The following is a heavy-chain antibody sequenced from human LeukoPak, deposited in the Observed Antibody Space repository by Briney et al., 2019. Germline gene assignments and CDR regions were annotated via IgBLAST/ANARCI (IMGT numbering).Heavy chain of an antibody. CDR2: ISWDGGST. Sequence: GGSLRLSCAASGFTFDDYAMHWVRQAPGKGLEWVSLISWDGGSTYYADSVKGRFTISRDNSKNSLYLQMNSLRAEDTALYYCAKDGIGYYDSSGYYYFDYWGQGTLVTVSS. CDR3: AKDGIGYYDSSGYYYFDY. CDR1: GFTFDDYA. V-gene: IGHV3-43D*03. J-gene: IGHJ4*02. D-gene: IGHD3-22*01.